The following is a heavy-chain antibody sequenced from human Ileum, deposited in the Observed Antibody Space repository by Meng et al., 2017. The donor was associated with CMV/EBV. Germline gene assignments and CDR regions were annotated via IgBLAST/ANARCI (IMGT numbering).Heavy chain of an antibody. CDR3: ARGSGYSIYDD. J-gene: IGHJ4*02. CDR1: GASVSEYY. D-gene: IGHD4-11*01. CDR2: ISYGDFT. Sequence: SETLSLTCTVTGASVSEYYCTWIRQSPGKGLEWLGYISYGDFTNYNPSLDSRVTIPVDRSKNQCSLILTSLSTADAATYYCARGSGYSIYDDWGQGTLVTVSS. V-gene: IGHV4-59*02.